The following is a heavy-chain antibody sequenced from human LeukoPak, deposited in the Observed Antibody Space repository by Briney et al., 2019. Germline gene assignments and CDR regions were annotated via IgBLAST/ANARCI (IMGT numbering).Heavy chain of an antibody. CDR1: GYTFTSYG. J-gene: IGHJ4*02. Sequence: GASVKVSCKASGYTFTSYGISWVRQAPGQGLEWMGWISAYNGNTNYAQKLQGRVTMTTDTSTSTAYMELRSLRSDDTAVYYCVREVYYDSSGYYFDYWGQGTLVTVSS. CDR2: ISAYNGNT. V-gene: IGHV1-18*01. CDR3: VREVYYDSSGYYFDY. D-gene: IGHD3-22*01.